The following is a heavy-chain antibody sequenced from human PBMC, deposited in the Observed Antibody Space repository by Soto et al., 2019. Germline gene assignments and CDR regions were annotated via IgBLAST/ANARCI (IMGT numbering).Heavy chain of an antibody. CDR1: GGSISSGGYS. V-gene: IGHV4-30-2*01. CDR3: ASSHAGAHITAAVN. CDR2: IYHSGST. J-gene: IGHJ4*02. D-gene: IGHD6-13*01. Sequence: SETLSLTCAVSGGSISSGGYSWSWIRQPPGKGLEWIGYIYHSGSTYYNPSLKSRVTISVDRSKNQFSLKLSSVTAADTAVYYCASSHAGAHITAAVNWGQGTLVTVSS.